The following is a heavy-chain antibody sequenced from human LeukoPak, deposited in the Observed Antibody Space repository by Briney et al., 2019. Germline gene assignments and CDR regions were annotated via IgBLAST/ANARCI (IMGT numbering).Heavy chain of an antibody. CDR3: ARVDSTRAFDI. V-gene: IGHV4-39*07. Sequence: SETLSLTCTVSGGSISSTSYHWGWIRQSPGKGLEWIGHIYYSGSTFYYPSLKGRVTISLDTSKNQFSLTLNSMTAADTAVYYCARVDSTRAFDIWGQGTMVTVSS. D-gene: IGHD5/OR15-5a*01. J-gene: IGHJ3*02. CDR2: IYYSGST. CDR1: GGSISSTSYH.